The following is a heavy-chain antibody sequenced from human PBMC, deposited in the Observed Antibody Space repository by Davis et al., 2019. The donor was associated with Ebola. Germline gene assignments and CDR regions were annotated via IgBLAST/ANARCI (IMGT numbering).Heavy chain of an antibody. J-gene: IGHJ4*02. D-gene: IGHD1-1*01. V-gene: IGHV3-30*02. CDR3: ARAEYTNNWSLGFFDY. CDR1: GFSISSRG. CDR2: IRYDGSNK. Sequence: GESLKISCAASGFSISSRGMHWLRQAPGKGLEWVAFIRYDGSNKYYADSVKGRFTISRDNSKNTLYLQMNSLRAEDTAMYYCARAEYTNNWSLGFFDYWGQGTLVTVSS.